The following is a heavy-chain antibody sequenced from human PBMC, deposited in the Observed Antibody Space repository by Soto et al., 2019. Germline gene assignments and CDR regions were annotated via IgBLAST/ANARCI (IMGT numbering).Heavy chain of an antibody. CDR2: INTNGVNT. J-gene: IGHJ4*02. Sequence: GGSLRLSCAASGFTFSGYSMFWVRQAPGKGLEYVSAINTNGVNTFYAKSVKGRFTISRDNSKNTMYLQMGSLRAEDMAVYYCARGRVEDSSGWATYFDYWGQGTPVTVSS. CDR1: GFTFSGYS. CDR3: ARGRVEDSSGWATYFDY. D-gene: IGHD6-19*01. V-gene: IGHV3-64*01.